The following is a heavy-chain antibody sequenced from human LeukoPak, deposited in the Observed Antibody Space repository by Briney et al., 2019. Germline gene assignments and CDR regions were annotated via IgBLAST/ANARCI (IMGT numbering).Heavy chain of an antibody. CDR2: IRYDGSNK. J-gene: IGHJ4*02. D-gene: IGHD3-10*01. CDR3: AKDIRPYGSGLFDY. Sequence: GGSLRLSCAASGFTFSSSGMHWVRQAPGKGLEWVAFIRYDGSNKYHADSVKGRFTISRDNSKNSLYLQMNSLRAEDTALYYCAKDIRPYGSGLFDYWGQGTLVTVSS. V-gene: IGHV3-30*02. CDR1: GFTFSSSG.